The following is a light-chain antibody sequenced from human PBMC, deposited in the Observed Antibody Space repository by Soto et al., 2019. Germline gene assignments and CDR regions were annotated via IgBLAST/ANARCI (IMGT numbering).Light chain of an antibody. CDR1: SSSIGAGYD. J-gene: IGLJ1*01. CDR2: GNS. CDR3: QSYDSSLSGFYV. Sequence: QSVLTQPPSVSGAPGQRVTISCTGSSSSIGAGYDVHWYQQLPGTAPKLLIYGNSNRPSGVPERFSGSKSGTSASLAIPGFQAEDEADYYCQSYDSSLSGFYVFXTGTKVTVL. V-gene: IGLV1-40*01.